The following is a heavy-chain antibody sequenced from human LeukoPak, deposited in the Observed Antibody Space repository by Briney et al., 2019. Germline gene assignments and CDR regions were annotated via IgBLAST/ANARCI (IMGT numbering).Heavy chain of an antibody. D-gene: IGHD2-21*02. CDR1: GFTFSRYW. CDR2: IKQDGSEK. V-gene: IGHV3-7*01. J-gene: IGHJ3*02. Sequence: RGSLRLSCAASGFTFSRYWMSWVRQAPGKGLEWVANIKQDGSEKYYVDSVKGRFTISRDNAKNSLYLQMNSLRAEDTAVYYCARGTIVVVTAIRSNDAFDIWGQGTMVTVSS. CDR3: ARGTIVVVTAIRSNDAFDI.